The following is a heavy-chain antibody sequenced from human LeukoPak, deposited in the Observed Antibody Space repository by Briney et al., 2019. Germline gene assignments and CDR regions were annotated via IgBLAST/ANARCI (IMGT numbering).Heavy chain of an antibody. CDR2: IYSGGST. J-gene: IGHJ4*02. CDR1: GFTVSSNY. D-gene: IGHD2-15*01. CDR3: ARLGCSGGSCYSGEDYFDY. Sequence: GGSLRLSCAASGFTVSSNYMSWVRQAPGKGLEWVSVIYSGGSTYYADSVKGRFTISRDNSKNTLYLQMNSLRAEDTAVYYCARLGCSGGSCYSGEDYFDYWGQGTQVIVSS. V-gene: IGHV3-53*01.